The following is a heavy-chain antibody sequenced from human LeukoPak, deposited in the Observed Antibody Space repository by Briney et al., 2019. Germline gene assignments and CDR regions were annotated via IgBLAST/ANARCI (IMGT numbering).Heavy chain of an antibody. V-gene: IGHV1-24*01. CDR2: FDPEDGET. CDR1: GYTLTELS. Sequence: ASVKVSCKVSGYTLTELSMHWVRQAPGKGLEWMGGFDPEDGETIYAQKFQGRVTMTEDTSTDTAYMELSSLRSEDTAVYYCATRLVLRFLEWTEAYYYYMDVWGKGTTVTVSS. CDR3: ATRLVLRFLEWTEAYYYYMDV. J-gene: IGHJ6*03. D-gene: IGHD3-3*01.